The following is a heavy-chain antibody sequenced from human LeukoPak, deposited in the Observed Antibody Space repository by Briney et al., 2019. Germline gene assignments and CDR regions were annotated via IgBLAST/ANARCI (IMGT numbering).Heavy chain of an antibody. CDR1: GGSFSGYY. V-gene: IGHV4-34*01. CDR2: INHSGST. CDR3: ARQNYYYYYMDG. J-gene: IGHJ6*03. Sequence: PSETLSLTCAVYGGSFSGYYWSWIRQPPGKGLEWIGEINHSGSTNYNPSLKSRVTISVDTSKNQFSLKLSSVTAADTAVYYCARQNYYYYYMDGWGKGTTVTIS.